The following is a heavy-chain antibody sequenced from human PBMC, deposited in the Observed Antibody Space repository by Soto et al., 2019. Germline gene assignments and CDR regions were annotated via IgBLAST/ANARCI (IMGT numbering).Heavy chain of an antibody. J-gene: IGHJ4*02. CDR1: GFSLSGYV. Sequence: EVKLVESGGGLVQPGGSLKLSCAASGFSLSGYVIHWVRQASGTGPEWVGRIASRAHNYATAYGTSVQGRFTVSRDDSLNTAYLHRNGLTTEDTAVYFCAGLMDTLFHRFVSWGRGILVTVSS. V-gene: IGHV3-73*02. CDR3: AGLMDTLFHRFVS. D-gene: IGHD5-18*01. CDR2: IASRAHNYAT.